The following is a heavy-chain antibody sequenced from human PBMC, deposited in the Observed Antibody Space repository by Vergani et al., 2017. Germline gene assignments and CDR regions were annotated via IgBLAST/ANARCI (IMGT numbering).Heavy chain of an antibody. CDR2: ISGSGGST. CDR3: ARTRAPYSSSSPDAFDI. D-gene: IGHD6-6*01. CDR1: GFTFSSYA. V-gene: IGHV3-23*04. Sequence: VQLVESGGGVVQPGGSLRLSCAASGFTFSSYAMSWVRQAPGKGLEWVSAISGSGGSTYYADSVKGRFTISRDNSKNTLYLQMNSLRAEDTAVYYCARTRAPYSSSSPDAFDIWGQGTMVTVSS. J-gene: IGHJ3*02.